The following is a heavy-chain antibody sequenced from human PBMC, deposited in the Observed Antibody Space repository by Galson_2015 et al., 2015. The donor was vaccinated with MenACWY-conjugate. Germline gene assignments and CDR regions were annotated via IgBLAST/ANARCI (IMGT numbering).Heavy chain of an antibody. Sequence: SLRLSCAASGFTFSSYWTHWVRQAPGKGLVWVSRINSDGSSTSYADSVKGRFTISRDNAKNTLYLQMNSLRAEDTAVYYCARTGGSPPRGFDYWGQGTLVTVSS. CDR3: ARTGGSPPRGFDY. CDR1: GFTFSSYW. CDR2: INSDGSST. V-gene: IGHV3-74*01. J-gene: IGHJ4*02. D-gene: IGHD1-26*01.